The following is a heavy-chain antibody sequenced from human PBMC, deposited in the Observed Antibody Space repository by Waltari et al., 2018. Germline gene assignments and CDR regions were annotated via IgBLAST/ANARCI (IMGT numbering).Heavy chain of an antibody. CDR2: IYHSGST. J-gene: IGHJ4*02. D-gene: IGHD2-21*01. V-gene: IGHV4-38-2*01. CDR3: ARQFPIMGFDY. CDR1: GYSISSGYY. Sequence: QVQLQESGPGLVKPSETLSLTCAVSGYSISSGYYWGWIRQPPGKGLEWIGSIYHSGSTYYNPSLKSRVTISVDTSKNQFSLKLSSVTAADTAVYYCARQFPIMGFDYWGQGTLVTVSS.